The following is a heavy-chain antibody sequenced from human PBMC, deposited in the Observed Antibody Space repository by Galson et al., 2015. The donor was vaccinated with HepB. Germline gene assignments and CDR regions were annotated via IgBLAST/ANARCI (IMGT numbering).Heavy chain of an antibody. J-gene: IGHJ4*02. CDR3: ARDQGGSGYYPYYFDY. CDR2: IYYSGST. D-gene: IGHD3-22*01. CDR1: GGSISSSSYY. Sequence: LSLTCTVSGGSISSSSYYWGWIRQPPGKGLEWIGSIYYSGSTYYNPSLKSRVTISVDTSKNQFSLKLSSVTAADTAVYYCARDQGGSGYYPYYFDYWGQGTLVTVSS. V-gene: IGHV4-39*07.